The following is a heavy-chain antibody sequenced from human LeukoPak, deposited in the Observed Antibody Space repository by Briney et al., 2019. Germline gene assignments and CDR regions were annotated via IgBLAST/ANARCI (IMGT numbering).Heavy chain of an antibody. J-gene: IGHJ5*02. D-gene: IGHD1-26*01. V-gene: IGHV1-18*01. CDR3: ARGSVGATRGWFDP. CDR1: GYTFASYG. CDR2: ISAYNGNT. Sequence: GASVKVSCKASGYTFASYGISWVRQAPGQGLEWMGWISAYNGNTNYAQKLQGRVTMTTDTSTSTAYVELRSLRSDDTAVYYCARGSVGATRGWFDPWGQGTLVTVSS.